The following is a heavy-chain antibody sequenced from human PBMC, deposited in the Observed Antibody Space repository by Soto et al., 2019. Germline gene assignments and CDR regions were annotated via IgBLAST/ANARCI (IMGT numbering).Heavy chain of an antibody. V-gene: IGHV2-5*02. D-gene: IGHD3-9*01. CDR3: AHSIRYFDWVHRYFDY. J-gene: IGHJ4*02. CDR2: IYWDDDK. Sequence: QITLKESGPPLVKPTQTLTLTCTFSGFSLSTSGVGVGWIRQPPGKALEWLALIYWDDDKRYSPSLKSRLTITQDTSKNPVVLTMTNIDPVDTATYYCAHSIRYFDWVHRYFDYWGQGTLVTVSS. CDR1: GFSLSTSGVG.